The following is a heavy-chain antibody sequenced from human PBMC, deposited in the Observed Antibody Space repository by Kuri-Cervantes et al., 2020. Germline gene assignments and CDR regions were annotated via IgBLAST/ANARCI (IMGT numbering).Heavy chain of an antibody. D-gene: IGHD3-10*01. Sequence: ESLKISCTVFGGSISSYYWNWIRPPPGKGLEWIGEIKHSGSTNYNPSLKSRVTISVDTSKNQFSMKLTYVTAADTAVYDCARQVGRVGDQTGWFDPWGQGTLVTVSS. CDR2: IKHSGST. V-gene: IGHV4-34*01. J-gene: IGHJ5*02. CDR1: GGSISSYY. CDR3: ARQVGRVGDQTGWFDP.